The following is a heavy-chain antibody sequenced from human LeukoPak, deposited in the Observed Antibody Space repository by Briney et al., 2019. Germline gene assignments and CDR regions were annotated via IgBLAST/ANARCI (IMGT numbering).Heavy chain of an antibody. D-gene: IGHD3-3*01. J-gene: IGHJ4*02. V-gene: IGHV3-30*03. CDR2: ISYDGSNK. Sequence: GGSLRLSCAASGFTFSSYGMHWVRQAPGKGLEWVAVISYDGSNKYYADSVKGRFTISRDNSKNTLYLQMNSLRAEDTAVYYCARDDDFWSGYYSDYWGQGTLVTVSS. CDR1: GFTFSSYG. CDR3: ARDDDFWSGYYSDY.